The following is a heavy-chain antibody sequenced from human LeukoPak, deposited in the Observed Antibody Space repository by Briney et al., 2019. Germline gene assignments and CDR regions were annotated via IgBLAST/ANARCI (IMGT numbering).Heavy chain of an antibody. CDR2: MNPHSGNT. D-gene: IGHD2-2*01. J-gene: IGHJ5*02. CDR3: ARGYCTSTSCSFDP. V-gene: IGHV1-8*03. Sequence: ASVKVSCKASGYTFSNYDINWVRQATRQRLEWMGWMNPHSGNTGYAQKFQGRITITRNTSISTAYMELSSLRSEDTAVYYCARGYCTSTSCSFDPWGQGTLVTVSS. CDR1: GYTFSNYD.